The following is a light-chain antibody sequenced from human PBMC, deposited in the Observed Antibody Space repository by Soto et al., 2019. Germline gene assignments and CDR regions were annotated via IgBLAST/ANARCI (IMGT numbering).Light chain of an antibody. CDR2: DVS. V-gene: IGLV2-14*03. Sequence: QSALTQPASVSGSPGQSITISCTGTSSDVGGYNYVSWYQQHPGKAPKVMIYDVSKRPSGVSNRFSGSKSGNTASLTISGLQVEDEADYYCSSYTSSSTRVVFGGGTRSPS. CDR3: SSYTSSSTRVV. CDR1: SSDVGGYNY. J-gene: IGLJ2*01.